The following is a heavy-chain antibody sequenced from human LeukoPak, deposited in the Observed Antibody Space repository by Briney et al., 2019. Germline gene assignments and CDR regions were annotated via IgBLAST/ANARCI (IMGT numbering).Heavy chain of an antibody. Sequence: PSETLSLTCTVSGGSISSSSYYWGWIRQPPGKGLEWIGSIYYSGSTYYNPSLKSRVTISVDTSKNQFSLKLSSVTAADTAVYYCARTIAAQPGYFDYRGQGTLVTVSS. J-gene: IGHJ4*02. V-gene: IGHV4-39*01. CDR3: ARTIAAQPGYFDY. CDR1: GGSISSSSYY. D-gene: IGHD6-13*01. CDR2: IYYSGST.